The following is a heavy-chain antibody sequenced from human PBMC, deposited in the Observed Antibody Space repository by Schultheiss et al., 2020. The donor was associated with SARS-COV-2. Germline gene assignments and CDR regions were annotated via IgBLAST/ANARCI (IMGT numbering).Heavy chain of an antibody. D-gene: IGHD4-17*01. V-gene: IGHV3-9*01. CDR1: GFTFDDYA. J-gene: IGHJ4*02. CDR3: ARSGDGDFDY. Sequence: GGSLRLSCAASGFTFDDYAMHWVRQAPGKGLEWVSGISWNSGSIGYADSVKGRFTISRDNAKNTLYLQMNSLRVEDTAVYYCARSGDGDFDYWGQGTLVTVSS. CDR2: ISWNSGSI.